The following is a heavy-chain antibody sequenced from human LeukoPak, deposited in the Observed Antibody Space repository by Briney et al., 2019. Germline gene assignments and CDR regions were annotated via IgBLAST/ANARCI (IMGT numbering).Heavy chain of an antibody. J-gene: IGHJ5*02. Sequence: GGSLRLSCAASGFTFTTYWMHWVRQAPGKGLVWVSGINTDGSDPRYADSVKGRFTISRDNAKDTLYLRMKSLRDEDTAVYYCARDFKDLGAWGQGALVTVSS. CDR1: GFTFTTYW. CDR3: ARDFKDLGA. CDR2: INTDGSDP. D-gene: IGHD3-16*01. V-gene: IGHV3-74*01.